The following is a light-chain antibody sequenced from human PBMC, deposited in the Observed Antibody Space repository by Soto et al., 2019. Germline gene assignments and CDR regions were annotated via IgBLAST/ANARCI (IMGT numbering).Light chain of an antibody. Sequence: QPVLTQPPSASGTPGQRVTISCSGSSSNIGSNYVYWYQQLPGTAPKLLFYRNNQRPSGVPDRFSGSKSGTSASLAISGLRSEDEADYYCAAWDDSLSGPVFGGGTQLTVL. CDR1: SSNIGSNY. CDR3: AAWDDSLSGPV. CDR2: RNN. V-gene: IGLV1-47*01. J-gene: IGLJ7*01.